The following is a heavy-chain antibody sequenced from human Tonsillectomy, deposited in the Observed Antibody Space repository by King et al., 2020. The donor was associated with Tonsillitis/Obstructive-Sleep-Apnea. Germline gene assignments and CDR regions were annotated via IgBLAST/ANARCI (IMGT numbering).Heavy chain of an antibody. Sequence: VQLQQWGAGLLKPSETLSLPCAVYGVSFSGYYWSWLRQPPGKGLEWIGEINHSGSTNYNPSLKSRVTTSVDTSKNQFSLKLSSVTAADTAVYYCARGSIVVVPAANYYYYYLDVWGKGTTVTVSS. CDR1: GVSFSGYY. CDR2: INHSGST. D-gene: IGHD2-2*01. J-gene: IGHJ6*03. V-gene: IGHV4-34*01. CDR3: ARGSIVVVPAANYYYYYLDV.